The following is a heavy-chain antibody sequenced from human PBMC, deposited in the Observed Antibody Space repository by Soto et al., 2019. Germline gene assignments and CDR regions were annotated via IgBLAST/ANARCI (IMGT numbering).Heavy chain of an antibody. Sequence: GVGVGWIRQPPGKALEWLALIYWDDDKRYSPSLKSRLTITKDTSKNQVVLTMTDMDPVDTATYYCAYFFQEEVGIRDVRSVSAFLLNRSTDL. V-gene: IGHV2-5*02. CDR3: AYFFQEEVGIRDVRSVSAFLLNRSTDL. CDR2: IYWDDDK. CDR1: GVG. J-gene: IGHJ2*01. D-gene: IGHD3-10*02.